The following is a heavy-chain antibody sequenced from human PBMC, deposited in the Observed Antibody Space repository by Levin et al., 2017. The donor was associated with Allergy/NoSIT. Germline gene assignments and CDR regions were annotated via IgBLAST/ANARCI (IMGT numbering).Heavy chain of an antibody. D-gene: IGHD4-17*01. V-gene: IGHV5-51*01. CDR2: IYPGDSDT. J-gene: IGHJ6*03. CDR3: ARARPADYGDYVRDYDYYMDG. CDR1: GYSFTSYW. Sequence: ASVKVSCKGSGYSFTSYWIGWVRQLPGKGLEWMGIIYPGDSDTRYSPSFQGQVTISADKSISTAYLQWSSLKASDTAMYYCARARPADYGDYVRDYDYYMDGWGKGTTVTVSS.